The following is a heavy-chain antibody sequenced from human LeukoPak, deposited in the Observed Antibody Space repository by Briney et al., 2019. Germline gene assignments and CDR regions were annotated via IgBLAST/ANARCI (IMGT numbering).Heavy chain of an antibody. CDR2: IYHSGST. D-gene: IGHD6-6*01. CDR3: ARQAGYSSSKYFQH. V-gene: IGHV4-30-2*01. Sequence: TSETLSLTCAVSGGSISSGGYSWSWIRQPPGKGLEWIGYIYHSGSTYYNPSLKSRVTISVDRSKNQFSLKLSSVTAADTAVYYCARQAGYSSSKYFQHWGQGTLVTVSS. CDR1: GGSISSGGYS. J-gene: IGHJ1*01.